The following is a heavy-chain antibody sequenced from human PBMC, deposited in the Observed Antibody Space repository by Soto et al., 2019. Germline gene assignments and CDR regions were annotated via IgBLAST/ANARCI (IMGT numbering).Heavy chain of an antibody. Sequence: SVKVSCKASGGTFSCYAISWVRQAPGQGLEWMGGIIPIFGTANYAQKFQGRVTITADESTSTAYMELSSLRSEDTAVYYCARDLDYYDSSGYLGAFDIWGQGTMVTVSS. CDR3: ARDLDYYDSSGYLGAFDI. J-gene: IGHJ3*02. CDR1: GGTFSCYA. D-gene: IGHD3-22*01. V-gene: IGHV1-69*13. CDR2: IIPIFGTA.